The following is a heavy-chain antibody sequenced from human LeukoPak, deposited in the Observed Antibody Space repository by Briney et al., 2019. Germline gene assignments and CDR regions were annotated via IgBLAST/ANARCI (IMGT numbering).Heavy chain of an antibody. J-gene: IGHJ4*02. CDR2: ISWDGGST. D-gene: IGHD3-10*01. Sequence: GGSLRLSCAASEFTFDDYAMHWVRQAPGKGLEWVSLISWDGGSTYYADSVKGRFTISRDNSKNSLYLQMNTLRAEDTALYYCAKVEDLGSGSGSLDYWGQGTLVTVSS. CDR3: AKVEDLGSGSGSLDY. CDR1: EFTFDDYA. V-gene: IGHV3-43D*03.